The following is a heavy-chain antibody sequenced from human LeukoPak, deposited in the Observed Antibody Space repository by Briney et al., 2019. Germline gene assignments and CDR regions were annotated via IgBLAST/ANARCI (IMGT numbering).Heavy chain of an antibody. J-gene: IGHJ4*02. CDR2: ISDDGSYT. V-gene: IGHV3-74*01. D-gene: IGHD2-21*01. CDR1: GFSFSSHW. CDR3: ASFGISWRSSY. Sequence: GGSLRLSCAASGFSFSSHWVHWVRQAPGKGLVWVSRISDDGSYTSNVDSVKGRFTISRDNVNNMLYLHMNTLRAEDTAVYYCASFGISWRSSYWGQGTLVTVSS.